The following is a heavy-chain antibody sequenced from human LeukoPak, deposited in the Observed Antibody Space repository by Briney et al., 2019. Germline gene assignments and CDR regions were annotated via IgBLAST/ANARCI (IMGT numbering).Heavy chain of an antibody. D-gene: IGHD3-16*02. CDR3: TRHDAVPVIGHGMGV. V-gene: IGHV4-59*08. CDR2: IYYTGIT. CDR1: GGSISSYY. Sequence: SETLSLTCTVSGGSISSYYWSWIRQPPRKGLEWIGYIYYTGITNYNPSLESRVTISVDTSKNQFSLKLNSVTAADTAVYYCTRHDAVPVIGHGMGVWGQGTTVTVSS. J-gene: IGHJ6*02.